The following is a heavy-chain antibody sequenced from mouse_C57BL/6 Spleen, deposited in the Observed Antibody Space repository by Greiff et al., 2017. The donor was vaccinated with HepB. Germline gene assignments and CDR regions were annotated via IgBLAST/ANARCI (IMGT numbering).Heavy chain of an antibody. V-gene: IGHV7-3*01. J-gene: IGHJ3*01. CDR1: GFTFTDYY. Sequence: EVKLLESGGGLVQPGGSLSLSCAASGFTFTDYYMSWVRQPPGKALEWLGFIRNKAIGYTTEYSASVKGRFTISRDNSQSILYLQMNALRAEDSATYYGASPDSSGDDAWFAYWGQGTLVTVSA. D-gene: IGHD3-2*02. CDR3: ASPDSSGDDAWFAY. CDR2: IRNKAIGYTT.